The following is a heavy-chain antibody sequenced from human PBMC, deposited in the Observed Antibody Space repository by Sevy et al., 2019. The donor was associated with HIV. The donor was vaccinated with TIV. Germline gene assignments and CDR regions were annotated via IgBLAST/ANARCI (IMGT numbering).Heavy chain of an antibody. CDR1: GFTFSSSA. D-gene: IGHD2-8*01. Sequence: GGSLRLSCAASGFTFSSSAMNWVRQAPGKGLEWVSGIISSGDITYYPDSVKGRFTISRDNSKNTLYLQINSLRVEDMAIYYCAKRSNENFFDYWGQGSLVTVSS. J-gene: IGHJ4*02. CDR2: IISSGDIT. CDR3: AKRSNENFFDY. V-gene: IGHV3-23*01.